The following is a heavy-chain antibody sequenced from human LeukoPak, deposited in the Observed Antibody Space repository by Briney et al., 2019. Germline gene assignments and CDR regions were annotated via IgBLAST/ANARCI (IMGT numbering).Heavy chain of an antibody. D-gene: IGHD2-8*02. CDR1: GYTFTGYY. CDR3: ARSRLVVRDSTFDY. J-gene: IGHJ4*02. Sequence: ASVKVSCKASGYTFTGYYMHWVRQAPGQGLEWMGWINPNSGGTNYAQKFQGRVTMTRDTSISTAYMELSRLRSDDTAVYYCARSRLVVRDSTFDYWGQGTLVTVSS. V-gene: IGHV1-2*02. CDR2: INPNSGGT.